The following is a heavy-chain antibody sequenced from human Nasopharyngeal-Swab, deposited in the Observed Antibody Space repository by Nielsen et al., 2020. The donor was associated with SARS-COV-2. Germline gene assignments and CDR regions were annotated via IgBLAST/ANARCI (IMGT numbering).Heavy chain of an antibody. V-gene: IGHV3-21*01. J-gene: IGHJ5*02. Sequence: GEPLKISCAASGFTFSSYSMNWVRQAPGKGLEWVSSISSSSSYIYYADSVKGRFTISRDNAKNSLYLQMNSLRAEDTAVYYCAREDCSGGSCPIDPWGQGTLVTVSS. D-gene: IGHD2-15*01. CDR3: AREDCSGGSCPIDP. CDR2: ISSSSSYI. CDR1: GFTFSSYS.